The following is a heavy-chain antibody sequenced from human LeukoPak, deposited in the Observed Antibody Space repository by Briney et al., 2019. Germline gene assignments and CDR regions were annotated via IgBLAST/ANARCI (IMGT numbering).Heavy chain of an antibody. CDR3: AREEWNLVLNWFDP. V-gene: IGHV6-1*01. Sequence: SQTLSFTCAISGDSVSSNSAAWNWIRQSPSRGLEWLGRTYYRSKWYNDYAVSVKSRITINPDTSKNQFSLQLNSVPPEDTAVYYCAREEWNLVLNWFDPWGQGTLVTVSS. CDR1: GDSVSSNSAA. D-gene: IGHD3-3*01. J-gene: IGHJ5*02. CDR2: TYYRSKWYN.